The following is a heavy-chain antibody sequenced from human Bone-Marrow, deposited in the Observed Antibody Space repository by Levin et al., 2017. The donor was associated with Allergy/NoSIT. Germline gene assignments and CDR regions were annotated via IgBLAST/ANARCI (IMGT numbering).Heavy chain of an antibody. J-gene: IGHJ3*02. V-gene: IGHV3-74*01. CDR2: INSDATST. D-gene: IGHD2-15*01. Sequence: GGSLRLSCAASGFTFSNFWMHWVRQVPGKGLVWISRINSDATSTSYADSVKGRFTVSRDNAKNTLYLQMSSLQVEDTAVYYCSRARTVTTPRSAFDIWGQGTMVIVSS. CDR3: SRARTVTTPRSAFDI. CDR1: GFTFSNFW.